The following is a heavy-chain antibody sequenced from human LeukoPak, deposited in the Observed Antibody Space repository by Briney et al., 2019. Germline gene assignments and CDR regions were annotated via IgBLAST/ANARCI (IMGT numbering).Heavy chain of an antibody. J-gene: IGHJ1*01. V-gene: IGHV3-30-3*01. D-gene: IGHD1-26*01. Sequence: GGSLRLSCAASGFTFSSYAMHWVRQAPGKGLEWVAVISYDGSNKYYADSVKGRFTISRDNSKNTLYLQMNSLRAEDTAVYYCARPGVVGATVEYFQHWGQGTLVTVSS. CDR1: GFTFSSYA. CDR3: ARPGVVGATVEYFQH. CDR2: ISYDGSNK.